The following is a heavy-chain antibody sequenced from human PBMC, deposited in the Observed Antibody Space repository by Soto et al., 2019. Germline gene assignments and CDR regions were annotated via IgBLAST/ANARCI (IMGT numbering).Heavy chain of an antibody. Sequence: GGSLRLSCAASGFTFSSYAMSWVRQAPGKGLEWVSAISGSGGSTYYADSVKGRFTISRDNSKNTLNLQMNNLKAEDTAVYYCAKGLRYFDWSPRGLDYWGQGTLVTVSS. J-gene: IGHJ4*02. D-gene: IGHD3-9*01. CDR2: ISGSGGST. V-gene: IGHV3-23*01. CDR3: AKGLRYFDWSPRGLDY. CDR1: GFTFSSYA.